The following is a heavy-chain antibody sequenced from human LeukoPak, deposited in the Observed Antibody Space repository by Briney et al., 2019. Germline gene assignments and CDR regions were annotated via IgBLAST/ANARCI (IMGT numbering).Heavy chain of an antibody. CDR3: AREGEKGDGYNHGFDY. CDR2: LRKAGTT. Sequence: PGGSLRLSCATSGFTVSSKYMSWIRQAPGKGLEWVAVLRKAGTTFYTDSVKGRFTISRDTSKNTLNLQMNSLRAEDTAVYYCAREGEKGDGYNHGFDYWGQGTLVTVSS. J-gene: IGHJ4*02. V-gene: IGHV3-53*01. D-gene: IGHD5-24*01. CDR1: GFTVSSKY.